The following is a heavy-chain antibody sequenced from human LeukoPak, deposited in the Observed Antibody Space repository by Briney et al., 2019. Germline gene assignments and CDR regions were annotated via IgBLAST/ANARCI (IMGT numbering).Heavy chain of an antibody. CDR1: GYSFTIYY. J-gene: IGHJ4*02. Sequence: ASVTVSFTASGYSFTIYYIHWVRQAPGQGLEWMGIINPSGGSASYAQKFQGRVTMTRDTSTSTVYMELSSLRSEDTAVYYCARGLGSSGYYEYWGQGTLVTVSS. V-gene: IGHV1-46*01. CDR2: INPSGGSA. D-gene: IGHD3-22*01. CDR3: ARGLGSSGYYEY.